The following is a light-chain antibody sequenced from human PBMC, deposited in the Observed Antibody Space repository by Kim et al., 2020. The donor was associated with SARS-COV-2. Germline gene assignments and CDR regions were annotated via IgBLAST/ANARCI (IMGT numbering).Light chain of an antibody. Sequence: QSVIISCSGNRSNIGSNPVNWYQHDPGTATKLLRYSNRDRPSGVPDRFTASKSDTSAALAISGLQSEDETTYYCAAWDESLDGFLVFGGGTQLTVL. CDR2: SNR. J-gene: IGLJ2*01. V-gene: IGLV1-44*01. CDR3: AAWDESLDGFLV. CDR1: RSNIGSNP.